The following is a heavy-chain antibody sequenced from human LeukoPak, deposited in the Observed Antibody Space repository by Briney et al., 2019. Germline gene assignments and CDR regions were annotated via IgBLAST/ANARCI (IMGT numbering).Heavy chain of an antibody. CDR1: GYTFTSYG. J-gene: IGHJ4*02. CDR2: ISAYNGNT. D-gene: IGHD6-13*01. Sequence: ASVKVSCKASGYTFTSYGISWVRQAPGQGLEWMGWISAYNGNTNYAQKLQDRVTMTTDTSTSTAYMELRSLRSDDTAVYYCAFSPSSWDALDYWGQGTLVTVSS. V-gene: IGHV1-18*01. CDR3: AFSPSSWDALDY.